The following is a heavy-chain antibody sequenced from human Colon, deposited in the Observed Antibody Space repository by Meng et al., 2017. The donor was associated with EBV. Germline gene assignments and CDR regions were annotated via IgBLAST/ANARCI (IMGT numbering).Heavy chain of an antibody. V-gene: IGHV4-34*01. CDR1: GGSFSGSV. CDR3: ARVPTTGYKDH. J-gene: IGHJ4*02. Sequence: QVLRQRLGAGLLKPSETLSLTCTVNGGSFSGSVWGGVRQPPGKGMEWIGEVSHPGSANYNPSLKSRVTISVDASEKQFSLRLTSVTAADSAVYYCARVPTTGYKDHWGQGTLVTVSS. D-gene: IGHD3-9*01. CDR2: VSHPGSA.